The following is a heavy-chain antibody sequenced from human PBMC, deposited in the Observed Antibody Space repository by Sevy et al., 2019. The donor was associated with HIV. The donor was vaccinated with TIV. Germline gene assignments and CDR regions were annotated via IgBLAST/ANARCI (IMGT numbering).Heavy chain of an antibody. J-gene: IGHJ3*02. Sequence: GGSLTLSCVVSGLTLSSYVMSWVRQAPGKGLEWVSSISDGRGSTYYADSVKGRFAISRDISKNTLYLQMNSLRADDTVVYYCTKHYEGGGYGSFDIRGQGTMVTGS. D-gene: IGHD3-16*01. V-gene: IGHV3-23*01. CDR3: TKHYEGGGYGSFDI. CDR1: GLTLSSYV. CDR2: ISDGRGST.